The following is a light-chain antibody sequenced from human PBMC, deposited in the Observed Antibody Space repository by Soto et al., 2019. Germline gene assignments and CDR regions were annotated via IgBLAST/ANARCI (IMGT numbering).Light chain of an antibody. CDR1: QSISTW. Sequence: DIQMTQSPSTLCASVGDRVTITCRASQSISTWLAWYQQKPGKAPKLLIYKASSLESGVPSRFSGSGSGTDFTLTISSLEPEDFAVYYCQQRSEWPITFGQGTRLEIK. J-gene: IGKJ5*01. V-gene: IGKV1-5*03. CDR2: KAS. CDR3: QQRSEWPIT.